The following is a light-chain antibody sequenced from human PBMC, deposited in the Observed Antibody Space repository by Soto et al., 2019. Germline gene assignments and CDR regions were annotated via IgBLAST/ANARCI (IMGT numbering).Light chain of an antibody. CDR1: SSDVGGYNY. J-gene: IGLJ1*01. Sequence: QSVPTQPASVSGSPGQSITISCTGTSSDVGGYNYVSWYQQHPGKAPKLMIYEVSNRPSGVSTRFSGSRSGNTASLTISGLQAEDEADYYCSSYTSSSTYVFGTGTKLTVL. CDR2: EVS. CDR3: SSYTSSSTYV. V-gene: IGLV2-14*01.